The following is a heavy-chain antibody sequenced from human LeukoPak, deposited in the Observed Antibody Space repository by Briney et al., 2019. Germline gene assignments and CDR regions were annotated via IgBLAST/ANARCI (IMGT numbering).Heavy chain of an antibody. CDR3: VKDYNWNIFHY. J-gene: IGHJ4*02. CDR2: ISSNGGST. V-gene: IGHV3-64D*09. CDR1: GFTFSSYA. Sequence: PGGSLRLSCSASGFTFSSYAMHWVRQAPGKGLEYVSRISSNGGSTYYADSVKGRFTISRDNSKNTLYLQMSSLRADDTAVYYCVKDYNWNIFHYWGQGALVTVSS. D-gene: IGHD1/OR15-1a*01.